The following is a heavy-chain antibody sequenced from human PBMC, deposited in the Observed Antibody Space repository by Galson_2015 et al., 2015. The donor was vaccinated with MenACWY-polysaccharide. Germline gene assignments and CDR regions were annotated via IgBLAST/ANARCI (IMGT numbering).Heavy chain of an antibody. CDR2: MNPNSGNT. CDR1: GYTFSSYD. V-gene: IGHV1-8*01. J-gene: IGHJ5*02. D-gene: IGHD3-22*01. Sequence: VKVSCKASGYTFSSYDINWVRQTTGQGLEWMGWMNPNSGNTGYAQKFQGRVTMTRNTSISIAYMELSSLRSEDTAVYYCARGGKYYYDSSGYLNWFDPWGQGTLVTVSS. CDR3: ARGGKYYYDSSGYLNWFDP.